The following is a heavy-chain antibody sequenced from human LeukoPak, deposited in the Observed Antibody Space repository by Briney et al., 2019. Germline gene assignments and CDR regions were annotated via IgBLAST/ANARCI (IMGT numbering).Heavy chain of an antibody. D-gene: IGHD4-17*01. V-gene: IGHV3-20*04. CDR2: INWNGGST. J-gene: IGHJ4*02. CDR3: AKDPGGPTVTYYFDY. CDR1: GFTFDDYD. Sequence: RAGGSLRLSCAASGFTFDDYDMSWVRQAPGKGLEWVSGINWNGGSTGYADSVKGRFTISRDNAKNSLYLQMNSLRAEDTAVYYCAKDPGGPTVTYYFDYWGQGTLVTVSS.